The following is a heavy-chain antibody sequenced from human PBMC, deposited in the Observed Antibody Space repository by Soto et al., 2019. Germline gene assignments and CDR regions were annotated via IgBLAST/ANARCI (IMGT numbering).Heavy chain of an antibody. V-gene: IGHV3-53*01. CDR2: IYSGGST. CDR3: ARGGSNHLDAFDR. Sequence: EVQLVESGGGLIQPGGSLRLSCAASGFTVSSHYMSWVRQAPGKGLEWVSVIYSGGSTYYADSVKCRFTISRANSKNTLYLQMNSLRAEGTAVYDCARGGSNHLDAFDRWGKGTMVTVSS. J-gene: IGHJ3*01. D-gene: IGHD1-26*01. CDR1: GFTVSSHY.